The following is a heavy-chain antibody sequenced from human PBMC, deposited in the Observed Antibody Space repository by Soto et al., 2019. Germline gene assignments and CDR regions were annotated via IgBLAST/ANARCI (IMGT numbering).Heavy chain of an antibody. J-gene: IGHJ4*02. CDR1: GFTFSSYS. V-gene: IGHV3-21*01. D-gene: IGHD2-15*01. Sequence: GGSLRLSCAASGFTFSSYSMNWVRQAPWKGLEWVSSISSSSSYIYYADSVKGRFTISRDNAKNSLYLQMNSLRAEDTAVYYCARAGYCSGGSCYADDYWGQGTLVTVSS. CDR3: ARAGYCSGGSCYADDY. CDR2: ISSSSSYI.